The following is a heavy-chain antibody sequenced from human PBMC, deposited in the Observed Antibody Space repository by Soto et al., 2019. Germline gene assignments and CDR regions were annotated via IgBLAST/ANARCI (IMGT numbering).Heavy chain of an antibody. V-gene: IGHV1-69*01. CDR3: ARGGVDVVATSAFDY. Sequence: QVQLVQSGAEVKKPGSSVKVSCKASGGTFNNYAISWVRQAPGQGLEWMGGIIPIIGTAHYAHKFQGRLAITADDSTGTTFMELSSLRSEDTALYDCARGGVDVVATSAFDYWGQGTLVTVSS. CDR1: GGTFNNYA. J-gene: IGHJ4*02. CDR2: IIPIIGTA. D-gene: IGHD5-12*01.